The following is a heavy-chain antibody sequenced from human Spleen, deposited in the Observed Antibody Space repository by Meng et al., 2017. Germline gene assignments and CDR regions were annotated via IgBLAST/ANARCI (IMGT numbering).Heavy chain of an antibody. V-gene: IGHV1-46*03. Sequence: QVQLVQSGAEVMKPGASLKVSCKTSGYIFTDFYVHWVRQAPGQGLEWMGVIYPSGGYTTYAQNFQDRIIMTRDTSTNIVYMELSSLTSDDTAVYFCTRDPSNTSGWHAYFDYWAQGTLVTVSS. J-gene: IGHJ4*02. CDR3: TRDPSNTSGWHAYFDY. D-gene: IGHD6-19*01. CDR2: IYPSGGYT. CDR1: GYIFTDFY.